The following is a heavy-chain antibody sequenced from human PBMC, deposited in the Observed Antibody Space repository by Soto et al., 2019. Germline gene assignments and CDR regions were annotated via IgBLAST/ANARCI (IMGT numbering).Heavy chain of an antibody. D-gene: IGHD6-19*01. CDR2: IWYDGSNK. Sequence: QVQLVESGGGVVQPGRSLRLSCAASGFTFSSYGMHWVRQAPGKGLEWVAVIWYDGSNKYYADSVKGRFTISRDNSKNTLYLQMNSLRAEDTAVYYCARDLRQWLVLYYYGMDVWGQGTTVTVSS. V-gene: IGHV3-33*01. CDR1: GFTFSSYG. CDR3: ARDLRQWLVLYYYGMDV. J-gene: IGHJ6*02.